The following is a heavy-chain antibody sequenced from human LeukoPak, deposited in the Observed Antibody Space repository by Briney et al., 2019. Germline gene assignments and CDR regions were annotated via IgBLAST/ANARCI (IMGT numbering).Heavy chain of an antibody. CDR1: GFTFSSYS. CDR2: ISSSSSYI. CDR3: ARGAAAGNLNWFDP. Sequence: GGSLRLSCAASGFTFSSYSMNWVRQAPGKGLEWVSSISSSSSYIYYADSVKGRFTISRDNAKNSLYLQMNSPRAEDTAVYYCARGAAAGNLNWFDPWGQGTLVTVSS. J-gene: IGHJ5*02. D-gene: IGHD6-13*01. V-gene: IGHV3-21*01.